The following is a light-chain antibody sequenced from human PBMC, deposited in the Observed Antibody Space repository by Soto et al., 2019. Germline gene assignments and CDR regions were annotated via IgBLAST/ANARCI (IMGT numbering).Light chain of an antibody. Sequence: EIGLTQAPATLSASTSYRATLSFRASQSIGSAVAWYHQRSGQAPRLLIFDASIRVPTKPARFSGSVSGTEFTLTIRSLESEEFAVYFCQQYADRPRKLGEGTKVDIK. CDR3: QQYADRPRK. J-gene: IGKJ1*01. CDR1: QSIGSA. CDR2: DAS. V-gene: IGKV3-15*01.